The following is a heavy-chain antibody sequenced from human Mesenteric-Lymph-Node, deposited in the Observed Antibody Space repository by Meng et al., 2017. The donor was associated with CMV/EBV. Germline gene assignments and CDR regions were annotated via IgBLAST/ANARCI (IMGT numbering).Heavy chain of an antibody. J-gene: IGHJ6*02. CDR1: GFTVSSNY. CDR3: ARVGRGGYCSSTSCYTNYYYGMDV. V-gene: IGHV3-53*01. CDR2: IYSGGST. D-gene: IGHD2-2*02. Sequence: ETLSLTCAASGFTVSSNYMSWVRQAPGKGLERVSVIYSGGSTYYADSVKGRFTISRDNSKNTLYLQMNSLRAEDTAVYYCARVGRGGYCSSTSCYTNYYYGMDVWGQGTTVTVSS.